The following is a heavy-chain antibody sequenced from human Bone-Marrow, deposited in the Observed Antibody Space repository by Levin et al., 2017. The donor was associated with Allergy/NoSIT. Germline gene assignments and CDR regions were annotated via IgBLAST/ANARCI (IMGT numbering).Heavy chain of an antibody. CDR2: ITWNSVDS. J-gene: IGHJ6*02. D-gene: IGHD6-6*01. CDR1: GFTFDDHA. Sequence: GGSLRLSCAASGFTFDDHAMHWVRQGPGKGLEWVAAITWNSVDSGYADSVRGRFTISRDNAQNLLYLQMTSLTPDDTALYYCARDIIAARPYYGMDVWGRGTTVIVSS. V-gene: IGHV3-9*01. CDR3: ARDIIAARPYYGMDV.